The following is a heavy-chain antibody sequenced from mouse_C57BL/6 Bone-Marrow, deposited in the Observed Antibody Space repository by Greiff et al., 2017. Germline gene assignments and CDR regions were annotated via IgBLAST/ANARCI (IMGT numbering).Heavy chain of an antibody. V-gene: IGHV4-1*01. CDR1: GLDFSRYW. J-gene: IGHJ1*03. CDR2: INPDSSTI. CDR3: ARPIYYDYTWYFDV. Sequence: EVKLLQSGGGLVQPGGSLKISCAASGLDFSRYWMSWVRRAPGKGLEWIGEINPDSSTINYAPSRKDKFIISRDNAKNTLYLQMSKVRSEDTALYYCARPIYYDYTWYFDVWGTGTTVTVSS. D-gene: IGHD2-4*01.